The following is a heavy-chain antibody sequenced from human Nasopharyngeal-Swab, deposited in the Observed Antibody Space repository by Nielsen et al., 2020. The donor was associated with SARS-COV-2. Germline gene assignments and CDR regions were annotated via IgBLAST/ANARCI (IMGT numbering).Heavy chain of an antibody. D-gene: IGHD5-24*01. J-gene: IGHJ5*02. V-gene: IGHV3-30*03. CDR1: GFTFSSYG. Sequence: GESLKISCAASGFTFSSYGMHWVRQAPGKGLEWVAVISYDGSNKYYADSVKGRFTISRDNSKNTLYLQMNSLRAEDTAVYYCAREIAGRDEGDWFDPWGQGTLVTVSS. CDR2: ISYDGSNK. CDR3: AREIAGRDEGDWFDP.